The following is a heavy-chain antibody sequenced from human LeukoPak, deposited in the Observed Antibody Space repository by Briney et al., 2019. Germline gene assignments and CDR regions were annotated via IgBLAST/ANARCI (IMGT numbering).Heavy chain of an antibody. J-gene: IGHJ3*02. CDR2: SRNKANSYST. CDR3: ARGFHSFDI. V-gene: IGHV3-72*01. CDR1: GFIFSDHY. Sequence: PGGSLRLSCAASGFIFSDHYMDWVRQAPGKGLEWVARSRNKANSYSTMYAASVQGRFTISRDESKNSLYLQMNSLITEDTAVYFCARGFHSFDIWGQGTMVTVSS.